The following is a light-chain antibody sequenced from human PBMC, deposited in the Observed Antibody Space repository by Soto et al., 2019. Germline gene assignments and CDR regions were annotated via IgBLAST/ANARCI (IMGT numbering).Light chain of an antibody. J-gene: IGKJ3*01. V-gene: IGKV3-20*01. Sequence: EIVLTQSPGTLSLSPGERATLSCRASQSVSSSYLAWYQQKPGQAPRLLIYVASSRATGIPERFSGSGSGTDFTLTISRLEPEDFAVYYCQQYGSSPLFTFGPRTKVDI. CDR3: QQYGSSPLFT. CDR1: QSVSSSY. CDR2: VAS.